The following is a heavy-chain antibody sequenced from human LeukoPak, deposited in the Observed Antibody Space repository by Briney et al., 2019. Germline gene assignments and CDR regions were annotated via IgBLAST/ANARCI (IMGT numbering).Heavy chain of an antibody. CDR2: IIPIFGTA. CDR1: GYTSPFYG. D-gene: IGHD3-22*01. CDR3: ALPLDYYDSSGYYYYYYMDV. J-gene: IGHJ6*03. Sequence: GASVKVSCKVSGYTSPFYGITWVRQAPGQGLEWMGGIIPIFGTANYAQKFQGRVTITADESTSTAYMELSSLRSEDTAVYYCALPLDYYDSSGYYYYYYMDVWGKGTTVTVSS. V-gene: IGHV1-69*13.